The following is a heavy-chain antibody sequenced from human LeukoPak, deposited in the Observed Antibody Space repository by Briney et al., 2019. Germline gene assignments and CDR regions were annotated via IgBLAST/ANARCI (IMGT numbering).Heavy chain of an antibody. Sequence: GASVKVSCKASGYTFTGSYMHWVRQAPGQGLEWMGWINPNSGGTKYALKFQGRVTMIRETSINTAYMELSRLRSDDTAVYYCARGDGSGWTNFDFWGQGTLVTVSS. V-gene: IGHV1-2*02. CDR2: INPNSGGT. D-gene: IGHD6-25*01. CDR3: ARGDGSGWTNFDF. J-gene: IGHJ4*02. CDR1: GYTFTGSY.